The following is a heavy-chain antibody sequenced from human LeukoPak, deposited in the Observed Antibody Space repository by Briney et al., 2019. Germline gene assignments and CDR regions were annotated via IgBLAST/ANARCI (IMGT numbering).Heavy chain of an antibody. V-gene: IGHV3-30*04. CDR1: GFTFSSYA. Sequence: GGSLRLSCAASGFTFSSYAMHWVRQAPGKGLEWVAVISYDGSNKYYADSVKGRFTISRDNSKNTLYLQMNSLRAEDTAVYYCATGTLAAAGPGYWGQGTLVTVSS. D-gene: IGHD6-13*01. J-gene: IGHJ4*02. CDR2: ISYDGSNK. CDR3: ATGTLAAAGPGY.